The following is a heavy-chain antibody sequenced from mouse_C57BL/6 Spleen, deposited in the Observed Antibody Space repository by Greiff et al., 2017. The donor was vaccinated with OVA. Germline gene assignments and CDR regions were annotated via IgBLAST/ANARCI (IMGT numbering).Heavy chain of an antibody. CDR1: GYTFTSYW. CDR3: DRFGSRGDY. J-gene: IGHJ2*01. V-gene: IGHV1-69*01. Sequence: VQLQQSGAELVMPGASVKLSCKASGYTFTSYWMHWVKQRPGQGLEWIGEIDPSDSYTNYNQKFKGKATLTVDKSSSTAYMQLSSLTSEDSAVYDCDRFGSRGDYWGQGTPLTVSS. D-gene: IGHD1-1*01. CDR2: IDPSDSYT.